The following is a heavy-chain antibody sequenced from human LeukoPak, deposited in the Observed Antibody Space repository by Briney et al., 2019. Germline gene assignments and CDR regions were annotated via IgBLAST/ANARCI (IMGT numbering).Heavy chain of an antibody. J-gene: IGHJ4*02. CDR2: ISGGGGST. D-gene: IGHD3-22*01. V-gene: IGHV3-23*01. CDR3: ANNYYDSGGYSYFDY. CDR1: GFTFSSYA. Sequence: GGSLRLSCAASGFTFSSYAMSWVRQAPGKGLEWVSIISGGGGSTYYADSVKGRFTISRDNSKNTLYLQMNSLRAEDTAVYYCANNYYDSGGYSYFDYWGQGTLVTVSS.